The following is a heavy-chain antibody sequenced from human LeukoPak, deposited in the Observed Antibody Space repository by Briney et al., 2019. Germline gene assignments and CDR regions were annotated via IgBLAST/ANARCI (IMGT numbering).Heavy chain of an antibody. CDR2: ISYDGSNK. J-gene: IGHJ5*02. V-gene: IGHV3-30*04. CDR1: GFTFSSYA. Sequence: GGSLRLSCAASGFTFSSYAMHWVRQAPGKGLEWVAVISYDGSNKYYADSVKGRFTISRDNSKNTLYLQMNSLRAEDTAVYYCARDLSRYYDSSGYYYDWFDPWGQGTLVTVSS. CDR3: ARDLSRYYDSSGYYYDWFDP. D-gene: IGHD3-22*01.